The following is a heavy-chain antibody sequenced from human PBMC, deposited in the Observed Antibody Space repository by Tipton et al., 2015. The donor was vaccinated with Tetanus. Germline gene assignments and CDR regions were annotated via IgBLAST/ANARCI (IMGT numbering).Heavy chain of an antibody. V-gene: IGHV4-4*07. Sequence: TLSLTCTVSGSSISSYYWSWIRQPAGKGLEWIGRIYTSGSTNYNPSLKSRVTMSVDTSKNQFSLKLSSVTAADTAVYYCAGRGPLGYYYDSSGEQYIDYWGQGTLVTVSS. CDR2: IYTSGST. CDR3: AGRGPLGYYYDSSGEQYIDY. J-gene: IGHJ4*02. CDR1: GSSISSYY. D-gene: IGHD3-22*01.